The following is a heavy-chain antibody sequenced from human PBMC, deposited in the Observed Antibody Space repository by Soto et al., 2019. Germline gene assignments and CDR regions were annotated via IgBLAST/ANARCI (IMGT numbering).Heavy chain of an antibody. CDR2: IRSKANSYAT. D-gene: IGHD1-7*01. CDR1: GFTFSGSA. Sequence: GGSLRLSCAASGFTFSGSAMHWVRQASGKGLEWVGRIRSKANSYATAYAASVKGRFTISRDDSKNTAYLQMNSLKTEDTAVYYCTRELQAYYYGMDVWGQGTTVTVSS. CDR3: TRELQAYYYGMDV. V-gene: IGHV3-73*01. J-gene: IGHJ6*02.